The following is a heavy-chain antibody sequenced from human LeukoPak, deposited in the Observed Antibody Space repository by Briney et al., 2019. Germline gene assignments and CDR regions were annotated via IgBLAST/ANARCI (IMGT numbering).Heavy chain of an antibody. V-gene: IGHV3-30*03. D-gene: IGHD3-22*01. Sequence: PGGSLRLSCAASGFTFSGYGMHWVRQAPGKGLEWVAVISYDGSNKYYADSVKGRFTISRDNSKNTLYLQMNSLRAEDTAVYYCARYYYDSSGYYEIDPWGQGTLVTVSS. CDR1: GFTFSGYG. J-gene: IGHJ5*02. CDR3: ARYYYDSSGYYEIDP. CDR2: ISYDGSNK.